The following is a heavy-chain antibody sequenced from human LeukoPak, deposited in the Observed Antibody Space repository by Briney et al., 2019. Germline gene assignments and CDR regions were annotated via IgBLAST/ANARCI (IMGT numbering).Heavy chain of an antibody. CDR3: ATSLTGGVDY. V-gene: IGHV4-38-2*01. CDR2: IDHSGST. J-gene: IGHJ4*02. Sequence: SETLSLTCAVSGYSISSGYYWGWLRQPPGTGLEWIGNIDHSGSTSYNPSLKSRHTISVHTSKNRLSPRLRFVTAADTAVYYCATSLTGGVDYWGQGTLVTVSS. CDR1: GYSISSGYY. D-gene: IGHD1-14*01.